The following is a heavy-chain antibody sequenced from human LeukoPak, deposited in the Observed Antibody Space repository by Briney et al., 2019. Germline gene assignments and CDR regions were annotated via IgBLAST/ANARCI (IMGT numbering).Heavy chain of an antibody. CDR3: ARVESSSWEEDFDY. V-gene: IGHV3-11*04. D-gene: IGHD6-13*01. Sequence: PGGSLRLSCAASGFTFSDYYMSWIRQAPGKGLEWVSYISSSGSTIYYADSVKGRFTISRDNAKNSLYLQMNSLRAEDTAVYYCARVESSSWEEDFDYWGQGTLVTVSS. CDR2: ISSSGSTI. J-gene: IGHJ4*02. CDR1: GFTFSDYY.